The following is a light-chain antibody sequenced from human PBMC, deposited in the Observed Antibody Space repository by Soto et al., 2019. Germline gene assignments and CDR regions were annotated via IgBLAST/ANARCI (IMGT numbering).Light chain of an antibody. J-gene: IGLJ1*01. Sequence: QSALTQPASVSGSPGQSITISCTGTSSDVGGYNYVSWYQQHPGKAPKLMIYEVSNRPSGVANRFSGSKSGNTASLTISGLQAEDEADYYCSSYTGSSNTYVFGTGTKLTVL. V-gene: IGLV2-14*01. CDR1: SSDVGGYNY. CDR2: EVS. CDR3: SSYTGSSNTYV.